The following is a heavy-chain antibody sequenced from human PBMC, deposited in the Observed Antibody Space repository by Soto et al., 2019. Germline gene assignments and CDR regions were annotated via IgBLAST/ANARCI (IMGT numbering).Heavy chain of an antibody. D-gene: IGHD3-10*01. CDR2: IKQDGSEK. Sequence: GGSLRLSCAASGFTFSSYWMSWVRQAPGKGLEWVANIKQDGSEKYYVDSVKGRFTISRDNAKNSLYLQMNSLRAEDTAVYYCARDRGILLWFGELLRYNYFDYWGQGTLVTVSS. CDR1: GFTFSSYW. CDR3: ARDRGILLWFGELLRYNYFDY. V-gene: IGHV3-7*01. J-gene: IGHJ4*02.